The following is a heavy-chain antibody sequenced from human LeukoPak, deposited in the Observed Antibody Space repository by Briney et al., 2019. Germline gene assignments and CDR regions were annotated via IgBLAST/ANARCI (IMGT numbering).Heavy chain of an antibody. Sequence: GGSLRLSCAASGFTLSNAWMSWVRQAPGKGLEWVGLIKNKVDGGTTEYAAPVKGRFTISRDDSENTLYLQMNSLKTEDTAMYYCTEMNDRDAFRIWGQGTMVTVSS. J-gene: IGHJ3*02. CDR1: GFTLSNAW. CDR2: IKNKVDGGTT. V-gene: IGHV3-15*01. D-gene: IGHD5-24*01. CDR3: TEMNDRDAFRI.